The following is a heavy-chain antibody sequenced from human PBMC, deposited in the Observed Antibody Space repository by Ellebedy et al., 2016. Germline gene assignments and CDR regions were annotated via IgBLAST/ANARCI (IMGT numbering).Heavy chain of an antibody. J-gene: IGHJ4*02. CDR3: SREYSNTWYADF. V-gene: IGHV3-48*02. D-gene: IGHD6-13*01. CDR1: GFSFSDYN. CDR2: ISSSSSTI. Sequence: GESLKISXVGSGFSFSDYNMNWVRQAPGKRLEWLSYISSSSSTIWYADSVKGRFTVSRDNAKNSLYLQMNSLRDEDSAVYYCSREYSNTWYADFWGQGTLVTVSS.